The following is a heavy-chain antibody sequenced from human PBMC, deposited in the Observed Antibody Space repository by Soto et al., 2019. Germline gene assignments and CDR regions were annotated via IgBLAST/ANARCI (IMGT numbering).Heavy chain of an antibody. Sequence: QVQLVQSGAEVKKPGASVKVSCKASGYTFTSYDINWVRQATGQGLEWMGWMNPNSGNTGYAQKFQGRVTMTRNTSISTAYMELSSLRSEDTAVYYCARGVITIFSNYYGMDVWGQGTTVTVSS. CDR3: ARGVITIFSNYYGMDV. D-gene: IGHD3-9*01. J-gene: IGHJ6*02. V-gene: IGHV1-8*01. CDR2: MNPNSGNT. CDR1: GYTFTSYD.